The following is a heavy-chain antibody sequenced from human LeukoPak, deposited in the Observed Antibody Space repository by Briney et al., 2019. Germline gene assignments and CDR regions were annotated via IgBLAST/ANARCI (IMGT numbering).Heavy chain of an antibody. Sequence: SQTLSLTCTVSGGSISSGSYYWSWIRQPAGKGLEWIGRMYTSGSTKYNPSLKSRVTISVDTSKNQFSLKLSSVTAADTAVYYCARRRGYSSGWSDYWGQGTLVTVSS. CDR2: MYTSGST. D-gene: IGHD6-19*01. V-gene: IGHV4-61*02. CDR3: ARRRGYSSGWSDY. CDR1: GGSISSGSYY. J-gene: IGHJ4*02.